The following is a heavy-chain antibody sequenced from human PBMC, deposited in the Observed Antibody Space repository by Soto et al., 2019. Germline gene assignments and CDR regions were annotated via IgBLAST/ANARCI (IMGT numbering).Heavy chain of an antibody. Sequence: EVQLLESGGGLVQPGGSLRLSCAASGFTFTSNARSWVRQPPGKGLEWVSAISGSGGSTYYADSVKGRFTISRDNSKNTLYLQMNSLRAEDTAVYYCAKKPSVAGTYPYYYYYMDVWGKGTTVTVSS. CDR2: ISGSGGST. V-gene: IGHV3-23*01. D-gene: IGHD6-19*01. J-gene: IGHJ6*03. CDR1: GFTFTSNA. CDR3: AKKPSVAGTYPYYYYYMDV.